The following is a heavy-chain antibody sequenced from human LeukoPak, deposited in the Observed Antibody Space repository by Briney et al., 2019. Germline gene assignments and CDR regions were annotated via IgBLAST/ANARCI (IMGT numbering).Heavy chain of an antibody. D-gene: IGHD4-17*01. CDR1: GGSINSSSYY. Sequence: SETLSLTCTVSGGSINSSSYYWGWIRQPPGKGLEWIGNIYYRGSTHYNPSLNSRVTISIDRSKNQFSLKLSSVTAADTAVYYCSSGNGDYVPRRGWFDPWGQGTLVTVSS. CDR2: IYYRGST. CDR3: SSGNGDYVPRRGWFDP. J-gene: IGHJ5*02. V-gene: IGHV4-39*01.